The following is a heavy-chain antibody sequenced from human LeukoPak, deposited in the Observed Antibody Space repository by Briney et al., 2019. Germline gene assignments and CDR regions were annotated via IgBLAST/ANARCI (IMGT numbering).Heavy chain of an antibody. D-gene: IGHD5-18*01. J-gene: IGHJ4*02. Sequence: PSETLSLTCTVSGGSINSSSYYWASIRQPPGKGLEGIGRIYYSGSTYYNPSLKSRVTISVDTSKDQFSLKLSSVTAADTAVYYCARIEYSYGYLGYWGQGTLVTVSS. CDR1: GGSINSSSYY. CDR3: ARIEYSYGYLGY. V-gene: IGHV4-39*01. CDR2: IYYSGST.